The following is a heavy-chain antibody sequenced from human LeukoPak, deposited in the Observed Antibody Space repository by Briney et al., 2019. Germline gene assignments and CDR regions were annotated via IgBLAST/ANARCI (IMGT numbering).Heavy chain of an antibody. Sequence: SETLSLTCAVYGGSFSGYYWSWIRQPPGKGLEWIGEINHSGSTNYNPSLKSRATISVDTSKNQFSLKLSSVTAADTAVYYCARGGDYDFWSGYRTDNWFDPWGQGTLVTVSS. CDR2: INHSGST. V-gene: IGHV4-34*01. D-gene: IGHD3-3*01. CDR3: ARGGDYDFWSGYRTDNWFDP. J-gene: IGHJ5*02. CDR1: GGSFSGYY.